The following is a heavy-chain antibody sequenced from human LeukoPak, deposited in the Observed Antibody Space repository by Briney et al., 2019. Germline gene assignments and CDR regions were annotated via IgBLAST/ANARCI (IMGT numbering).Heavy chain of an antibody. CDR2: ISSSSSTM. V-gene: IGHV3-48*01. Sequence: SGGSLRLSCAASGFTFSSYNMNWVRQAPGKGLEWVSYISSSSSTMYYADSVKGRFTISRDNAKNSPYLQMNSLRAEDTAVYYCARDVRWDYWGQGTLVTASS. D-gene: IGHD6-13*01. J-gene: IGHJ4*02. CDR1: GFTFSSYN. CDR3: ARDVRWDY.